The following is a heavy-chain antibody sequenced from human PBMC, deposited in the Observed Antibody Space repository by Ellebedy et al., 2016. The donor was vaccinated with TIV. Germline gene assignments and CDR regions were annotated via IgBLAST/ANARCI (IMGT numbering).Heavy chain of an antibody. Sequence: GGSLRLSCAASGFTFSSYGMHRVRQAPGKGPEWVSAVVGSGERTFYADSVKGRFTISRDNSKNRLYLQMNNLQVEDTATYYCANVGGSGIYYNGYWGQGTLVTVSS. CDR1: GFTFSSYG. V-gene: IGHV3-23*01. CDR2: VVGSGERT. CDR3: ANVGGSGIYYNGY. D-gene: IGHD3-10*01. J-gene: IGHJ4*02.